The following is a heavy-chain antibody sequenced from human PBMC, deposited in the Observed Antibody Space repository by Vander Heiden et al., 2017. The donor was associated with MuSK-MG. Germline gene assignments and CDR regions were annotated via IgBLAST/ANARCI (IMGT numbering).Heavy chain of an antibody. CDR1: GFIFRNYS. V-gene: IGHV3-30-3*01. CDR3: ARVQDYTVTTDYFDY. D-gene: IGHD4-4*01. Sequence: QVQLVESGGRVVQPGRSLRLSCAASGFIFRNYSMHWVRQAPGKGLEWVAVISSDGSNKYYADSVKGRFTISRDRSKNTLYLQMNSLRGDDTAVYYCARVQDYTVTTDYFDYWGQGTLVTVSS. CDR2: ISSDGSNK. J-gene: IGHJ4*02.